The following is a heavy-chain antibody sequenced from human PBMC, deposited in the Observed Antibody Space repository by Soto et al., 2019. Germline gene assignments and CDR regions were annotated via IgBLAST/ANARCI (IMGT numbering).Heavy chain of an antibody. CDR3: VRDFNMIVVVPGY. CDR2: INTDGSVA. J-gene: IGHJ4*02. V-gene: IGHV3-74*03. D-gene: IGHD3-22*01. CDR1: GLTFRSYW. Sequence: SLRLSCAASGLTFRSYWMHWVRQAPGKGLVWVSRINTDGSVAMYVDSVKGRFTISRDNAKNTLYLHMNSLRAEDTAVYYCVRDFNMIVVVPGYWGQGTLVPVSS.